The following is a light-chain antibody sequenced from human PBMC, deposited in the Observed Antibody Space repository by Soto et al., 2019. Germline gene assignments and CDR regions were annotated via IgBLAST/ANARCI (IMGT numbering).Light chain of an antibody. V-gene: IGKV3-11*01. Sequence: EIVLTQSPATLSLSPGERATLSCRASQSVSSYLAWYQQKPGQAPRLLIYDASNRATGIPARFSGSGSGTDFTLTISSLEPEDFAVYYCHQRRKWAPITFGPGTKVHIK. CDR3: HQRRKWAPIT. CDR1: QSVSSY. CDR2: DAS. J-gene: IGKJ3*01.